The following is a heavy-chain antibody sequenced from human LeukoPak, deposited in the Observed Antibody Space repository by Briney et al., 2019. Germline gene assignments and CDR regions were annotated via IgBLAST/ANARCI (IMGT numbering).Heavy chain of an antibody. CDR3: ARGDGSSGYHPSDY. Sequence: ASVKVSCKASGFTFTSYVISWVRQAPGQGLEWMGWISAYNGNTNYAQKLQGRVTMTTDTSTSTAYMELRSLRSDDTAVYYCARGDGSSGYHPSDYWGQGTLVTVSS. CDR1: GFTFTSYV. D-gene: IGHD3-22*01. V-gene: IGHV1-18*01. CDR2: ISAYNGNT. J-gene: IGHJ4*02.